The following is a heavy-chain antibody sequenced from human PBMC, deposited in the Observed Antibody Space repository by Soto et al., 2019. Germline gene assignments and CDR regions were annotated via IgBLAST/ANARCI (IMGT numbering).Heavy chain of an antibody. V-gene: IGHV1-8*01. D-gene: IGHD3-22*01. Sequence: VASVKVSCKASGYTFTSYDINWVRQATGQGLEWMGWMNPNSGNTGYAQKFQGRVTMTRNTSISTAYMELSSLRSEDTAVYYCAIQVSYYYDSSGPEEFDYWGQGTLVTVSS. CDR3: AIQVSYYYDSSGPEEFDY. CDR1: GYTFTSYD. CDR2: MNPNSGNT. J-gene: IGHJ4*02.